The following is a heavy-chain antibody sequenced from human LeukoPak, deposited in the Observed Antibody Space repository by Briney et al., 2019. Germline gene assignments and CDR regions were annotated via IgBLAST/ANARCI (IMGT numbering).Heavy chain of an antibody. CDR1: GFTFSSYG. Sequence: GGSLRLSCAASGFTFSSYGMGWVRQAPGKGLEWVSAISPSGDNTYYADSMKGRFTISRDNSRNTLYLQVNTLRAADTALYYCAKTDCTSTSCYIGWFDPWGQGTLVTVSS. CDR3: AKTDCTSTSCYIGWFDP. CDR2: ISPSGDNT. V-gene: IGHV3-23*01. D-gene: IGHD2-2*02. J-gene: IGHJ5*02.